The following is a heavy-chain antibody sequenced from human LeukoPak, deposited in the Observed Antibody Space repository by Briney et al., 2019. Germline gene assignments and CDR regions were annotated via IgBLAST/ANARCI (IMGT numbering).Heavy chain of an antibody. J-gene: IGHJ4*02. CDR3: ARGVGYCSGGSCYSYFDY. CDR2: IYYSGST. D-gene: IGHD2-15*01. Sequence: LSETLSLTCTVSGXSISSYYWSWIRQPPGKGLEWIGYIYYSGSTNYNASLTNRVTISVDTSKNQFSLKLSSVTAADTAVYYCARGVGYCSGGSCYSYFDYWGQGTLVTVSS. V-gene: IGHV4-59*01. CDR1: GXSISSYY.